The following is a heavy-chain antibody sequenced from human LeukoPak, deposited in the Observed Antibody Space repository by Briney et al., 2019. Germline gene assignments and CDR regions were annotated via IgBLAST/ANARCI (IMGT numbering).Heavy chain of an antibody. CDR3: ARDGASSDY. D-gene: IGHD3-10*01. Sequence: PSETLSLTCTVSGGSISSSSSYWGWIRQPPGKGLEWIGSIDYSGSTFYNPSLKSRVTISLDTSENQFSLKLTSVTATDTAVYYCARDGASSDYWGQGTLVTVSS. V-gene: IGHV4-39*07. CDR2: IDYSGST. J-gene: IGHJ4*02. CDR1: GGSISSSSSY.